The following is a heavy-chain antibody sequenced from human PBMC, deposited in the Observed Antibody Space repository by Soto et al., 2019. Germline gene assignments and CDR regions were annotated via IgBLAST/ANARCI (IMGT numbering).Heavy chain of an antibody. V-gene: IGHV3-23*01. CDR2: ISGSGDT. D-gene: IGHD3-10*01. Sequence: EIQLLESGGGWVQPGGSLRLSCAASGFTFSNYAMTCVRQAPGKGLEWVAGISGSGDTYYADSVKGRFTISRDNSKNTVYLQMNSLRAEDTAIYFCAKDRGFGVASATHDSWGQGTLVTVSS. CDR1: GFTFSNYA. CDR3: AKDRGFGVASATHDS. J-gene: IGHJ4*02.